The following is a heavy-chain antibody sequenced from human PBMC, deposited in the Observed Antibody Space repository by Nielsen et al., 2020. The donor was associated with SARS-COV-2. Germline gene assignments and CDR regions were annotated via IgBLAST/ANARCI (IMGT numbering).Heavy chain of an antibody. CDR1: GYTFTSYG. CDR2: ISAYNGNT. J-gene: IGHJ4*02. CDR3: ARDRGPYGSGSPPPDY. V-gene: IGHV1-18*01. D-gene: IGHD3-10*01. Sequence: ASVKVSCKASGYTFTSYGISWVRQAPGQGLEWMGWISAYNGNTNYAQKLQGRVTMTTDTSTSTAYMELRSLRSDDTAVYYCARDRGPYGSGSPPPDYWGQGTLVTVSS.